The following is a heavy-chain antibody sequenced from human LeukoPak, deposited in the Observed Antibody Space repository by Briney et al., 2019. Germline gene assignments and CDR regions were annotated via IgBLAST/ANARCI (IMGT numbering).Heavy chain of an antibody. CDR2: ISYDGSDK. V-gene: IGHV3-30*16. D-gene: IGHD1-7*01. CDR3: ANARVVFNWNYAYYFDY. J-gene: IGHJ4*02. Sequence: SCKASGYTFTGYYMHWVRQAPGQGLELVADISYDGSDKYYADSVKGRFTISRDNSKNTLFLQINSLRPEDTAVYYCANARVVFNWNYAYYFDYWGQGTLVIVSS. CDR1: GYTFTGYY.